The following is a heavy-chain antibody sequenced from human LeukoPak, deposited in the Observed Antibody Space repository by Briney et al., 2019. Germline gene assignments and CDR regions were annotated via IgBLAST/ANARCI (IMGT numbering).Heavy chain of an antibody. J-gene: IGHJ5*02. CDR2: IFYTGAT. CDR1: GGSFSGYY. V-gene: IGHV4-31*11. Sequence: SETLSLTCAVYGGSFSGYYWSWIRQYPGKGLEWIGYIFYTGATHYNPSLKSRVFISMDMSKNQFSLKLSSVTAADTAVYYCASSRSAYDFLTGYSSDTNWFDPWGQGTLVNVSS. CDR3: ASSRSAYDFLTGYSSDTNWFDP. D-gene: IGHD3-9*01.